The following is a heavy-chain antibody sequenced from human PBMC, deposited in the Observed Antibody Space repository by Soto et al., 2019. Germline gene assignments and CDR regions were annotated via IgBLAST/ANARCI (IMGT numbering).Heavy chain of an antibody. CDR2: ISSNGGST. CDR3: ARASPRRIAVAGFYFDY. V-gene: IGHV3-64*01. D-gene: IGHD6-19*01. Sequence: GGSLRLSCAASGFTFSRYAMHWVRQAPGKGLEYVSAISSNGGSTYYANSVKGRFTISRDNSKNTLYLQMGSLRAEDMAVYYCARASPRRIAVAGFYFDYWGQGTLVTVSS. CDR1: GFTFSRYA. J-gene: IGHJ4*02.